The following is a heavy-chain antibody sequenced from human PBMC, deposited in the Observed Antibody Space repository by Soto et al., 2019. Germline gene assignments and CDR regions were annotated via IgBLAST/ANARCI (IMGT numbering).Heavy chain of an antibody. V-gene: IGHV1-46*01. D-gene: IGHD3-10*01. Sequence: ASVKVSCKASGYTFTSYSMHWVRQAPGQGLEWMGIINPSGGSTSYAQKFQGRVTMTTDTSTSTAYMELRSLRSDDTAVYYCARGLFYGSGSYYDEYYFDYWGQGTLVTVSS. CDR3: ARGLFYGSGSYYDEYYFDY. CDR1: GYTFTSYS. J-gene: IGHJ4*02. CDR2: INPSGGST.